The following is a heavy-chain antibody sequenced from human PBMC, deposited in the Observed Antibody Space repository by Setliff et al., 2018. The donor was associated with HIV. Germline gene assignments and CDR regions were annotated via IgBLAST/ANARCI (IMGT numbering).Heavy chain of an antibody. D-gene: IGHD3-3*01. CDR1: GFTFSSYW. CDR2: IKQDGSET. CDR3: ARMGFWSGREGDYYYYYMDV. V-gene: IGHV3-7*03. Sequence: GGSLRLSCAASGFTFSSYWMSWVRQAPGKGLEWVANIKQDGSETYYVDSVKGRFTISRDNAKNSLYLQMNSLRAEDTAVYYCARMGFWSGREGDYYYYYMDVWGKGTTVTVSS. J-gene: IGHJ6*03.